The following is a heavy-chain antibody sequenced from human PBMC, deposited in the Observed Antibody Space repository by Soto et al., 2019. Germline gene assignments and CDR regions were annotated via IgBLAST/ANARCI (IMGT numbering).Heavy chain of an antibody. D-gene: IGHD3-10*01. J-gene: IGHJ4*02. CDR3: ARAETQAYGSGSLQYYFDY. V-gene: IGHV4-31*03. CDR1: GGSISSGGYY. CDR2: IYYSGST. Sequence: QVQLQESGPGLVKPSQTLSLTCTVSGGSISSGGYYWSWIRQHPGKGLEWIGYIYYSGSTYYNPSLKSRVTISVDTSKNQFSLKLSSVTAADTAVYYCARAETQAYGSGSLQYYFDYWGQGTLVTVSS.